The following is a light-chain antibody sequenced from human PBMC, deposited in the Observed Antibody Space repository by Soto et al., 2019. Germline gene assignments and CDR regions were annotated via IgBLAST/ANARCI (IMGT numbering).Light chain of an antibody. V-gene: IGKV1-5*03. J-gene: IGKJ1*01. CDR2: KAS. CDR3: QQYNSYWT. Sequence: DIQMTQSPSTLSASVGDRVTITCRASQSMSSWLAWYQQEPGKAPKLLIYKASSLESGVPSSFSGSGSGTEFTLITSSLQPDDFATYYCQQYNSYWTFGQGTKVEIK. CDR1: QSMSSW.